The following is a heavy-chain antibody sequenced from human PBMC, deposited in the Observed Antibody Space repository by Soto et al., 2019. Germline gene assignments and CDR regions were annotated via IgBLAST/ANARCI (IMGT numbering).Heavy chain of an antibody. V-gene: IGHV1-18*04. Sequence: QVQLVQSGAEVKKPGASVKVSCKASGYTFTSYGISWVRQAPGQGLEWMGWISAYNGNTNYAQKFQGRVSITADESTNTAYMELRSLRSEDTAVYYCARGSADSTAMAHPYDYWGQGTLVAVSS. CDR3: ARGSADSTAMAHPYDY. J-gene: IGHJ4*02. CDR1: GYTFTSYG. D-gene: IGHD5-18*01. CDR2: ISAYNGNT.